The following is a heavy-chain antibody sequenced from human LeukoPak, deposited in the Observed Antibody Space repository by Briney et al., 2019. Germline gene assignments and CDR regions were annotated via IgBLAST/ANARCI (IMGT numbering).Heavy chain of an antibody. CDR3: ARGRVVPAAILVYYYYYMDV. CDR1: GGTFSSYA. J-gene: IGHJ6*03. D-gene: IGHD2-2*02. Sequence: SSVKVSCKASGGTFSSYAISWVRQAPGQGLEWMGGIIPIFGTANYAQKFQGRVTMTTDTSTSTAYMELRSLRSDDTAVYYCARGRVVPAAILVYYYYYMDVWGKGTTVTVSS. CDR2: IIPIFGTA. V-gene: IGHV1-69*05.